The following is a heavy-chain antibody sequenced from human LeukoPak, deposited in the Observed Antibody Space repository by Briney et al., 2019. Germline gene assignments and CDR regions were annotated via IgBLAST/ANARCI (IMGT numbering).Heavy chain of an antibody. CDR1: GGSFSGYY. Sequence: SETLSLTCAVYGGSFSGYYWSWIRQPPGKGLEWIGEINHSGSTNYNPSLKSRVTISVDTSKNQFSLKLSSVTAADTAVYYCARPRPGSGSYYYYYYMDVWGKGTTVTVSS. CDR2: INHSGST. CDR3: ARPRPGSGSYYYYYYMDV. J-gene: IGHJ6*03. D-gene: IGHD3-10*01. V-gene: IGHV4-34*01.